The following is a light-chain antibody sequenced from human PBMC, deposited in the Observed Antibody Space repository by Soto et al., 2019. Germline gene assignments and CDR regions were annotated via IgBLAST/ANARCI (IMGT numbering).Light chain of an antibody. V-gene: IGLV2-8*01. J-gene: IGLJ1*01. CDR2: EVD. CDR1: SSDVGGYNY. Sequence: QSALTQPPSASGSPGQSVTISCTGTSSDVGGYNYVSWYQHHPGKAPKLIIYEVDERPLGVPDRFSGSKSGNTASLTVSGLQAEDEADYYCSSYVGSNNFPYVFGTGTKVTVL. CDR3: SSYVGSNNFPYV.